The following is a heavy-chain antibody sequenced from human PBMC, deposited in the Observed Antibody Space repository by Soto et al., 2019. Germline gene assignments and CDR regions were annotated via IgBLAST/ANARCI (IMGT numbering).Heavy chain of an antibody. Sequence: EVQLLESGGGLVQPGGSLRLSCAASGFTFSSYAMSWVRQAPGKGLEWVSAISGSGGSTYYADSVKGRFTISRDNSKNTLYLQMNSLRAEDTAVYYCAKDHCCSSTSCSVEYYFDYWGQGTLVTVSS. D-gene: IGHD2-2*01. CDR1: GFTFSSYA. V-gene: IGHV3-23*01. CDR3: AKDHCCSSTSCSVEYYFDY. CDR2: ISGSGGST. J-gene: IGHJ4*02.